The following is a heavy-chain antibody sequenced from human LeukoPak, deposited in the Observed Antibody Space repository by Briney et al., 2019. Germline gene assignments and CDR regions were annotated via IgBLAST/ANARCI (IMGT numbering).Heavy chain of an antibody. CDR1: GFTFSSYA. CDR3: ARVDLLGYDY. V-gene: IGHV3-64*01. D-gene: IGHD1-26*01. J-gene: IGHJ4*02. CDR2: ISSNGGST. Sequence: GGSLRLSCAASGFTFSSYAMHWVRQAPGKGLEYVSAISSNGGSTLYANSVKGRFTISRDNSKNTLYLQMGSLRAGDMAVYYCARVDLLGYDYWGQGTLVTVSS.